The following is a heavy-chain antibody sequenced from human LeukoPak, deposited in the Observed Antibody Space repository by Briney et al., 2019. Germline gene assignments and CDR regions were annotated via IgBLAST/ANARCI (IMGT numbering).Heavy chain of an antibody. D-gene: IGHD5-18*01. V-gene: IGHV1-18*01. CDR1: GYTFTSYG. CDR3: ATPRRHGDTAMDY. Sequence: ASVKVSCKASGYTFTSYGISWVRQAPGQGLEWMGWISAYNGNTNYAQKLQGRVTMTEDTSTDTAYMELSSLRSEDTAVYYCATPRRHGDTAMDYWGQGTLVTVSS. J-gene: IGHJ4*02. CDR2: ISAYNGNT.